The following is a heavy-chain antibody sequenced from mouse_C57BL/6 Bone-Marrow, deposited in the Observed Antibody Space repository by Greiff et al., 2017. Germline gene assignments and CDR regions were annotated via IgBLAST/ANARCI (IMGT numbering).Heavy chain of an antibody. D-gene: IGHD1-1*01. CDR2: IYPSDSET. Sequence: QVQLQQPGAELVRPGSSVKLSCKASGYTFTSYWMDWVKQRPGQGLEWIGNIYPSDSETHYNQKFKDKATLTVDKSSSTAYMQLSSLTSEDSAVYYCARRDYYGSSYAKDYWGQGTSVTVSS. J-gene: IGHJ4*01. CDR1: GYTFTSYW. V-gene: IGHV1-61*01. CDR3: ARRDYYGSSYAKDY.